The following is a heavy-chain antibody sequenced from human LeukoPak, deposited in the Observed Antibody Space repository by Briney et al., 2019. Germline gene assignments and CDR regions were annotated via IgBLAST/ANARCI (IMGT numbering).Heavy chain of an antibody. CDR3: ARTFSESYYYYGVDV. Sequence: PSETLSLTCAVYGGSFSGYYWSWIRQPPGKGLDWIGEINHSGSTNYNPSLKSRVTISVDTSKNQFSLKLSSVTAADTAVYYCARTFSESYYYYGVDVWGQGTTVTVSS. CDR2: INHSGST. V-gene: IGHV4-34*01. D-gene: IGHD1-26*01. CDR1: GGSFSGYY. J-gene: IGHJ6*02.